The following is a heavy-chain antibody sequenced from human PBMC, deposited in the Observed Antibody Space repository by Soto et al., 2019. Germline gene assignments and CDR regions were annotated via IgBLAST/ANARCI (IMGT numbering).Heavy chain of an antibody. Sequence: QLQLQESGPGLVKPSETLSLTCTVSGDSVSSSSYYWGWIRQPPGKGLEWIGSIYYSGSTYYNPSLKSRVTISVDTSNNQFSLKLTSVTAADTAVYYCGRLPCSSIACYGGRRWFDPWGQGTLVTVSS. J-gene: IGHJ5*02. CDR2: IYYSGST. D-gene: IGHD2-2*01. CDR1: GDSVSSSSYY. CDR3: GRLPCSSIACYGGRRWFDP. V-gene: IGHV4-39*01.